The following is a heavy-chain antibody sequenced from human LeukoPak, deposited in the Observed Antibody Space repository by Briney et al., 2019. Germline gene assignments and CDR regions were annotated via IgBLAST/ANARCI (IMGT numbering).Heavy chain of an antibody. V-gene: IGHV1-2*02. CDR3: ADSSGSSNAGWFDP. CDR2: INPNSGGT. CDR1: GYTFTSYY. Sequence: ASVKVSCKASGYTFTSYYMRWVRQAPGQGLEWMGIINPNSGGTNYAQKFQGRVTMTRDTSISTAYMELSRLRYDDTAVYYCADSSGSSNAGWFDPWGQGTLVTVSS. J-gene: IGHJ5*02. D-gene: IGHD1-26*01.